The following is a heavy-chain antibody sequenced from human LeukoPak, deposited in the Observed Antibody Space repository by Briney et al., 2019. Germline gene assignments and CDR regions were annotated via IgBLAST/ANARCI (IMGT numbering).Heavy chain of an antibody. D-gene: IGHD2-2*01. Sequence: ASVKVSCKASGYTFTGYYMHWVRQAPGQGLEWMGWINPNSGDTNYAQRFQGRVTMTRDTSISTAYMELSRLTSDDTAVYYCARGAIVAVPAASVFDPWGQGTLVTVSS. J-gene: IGHJ5*02. CDR1: GYTFTGYY. V-gene: IGHV1-2*02. CDR2: INPNSGDT. CDR3: ARGAIVAVPAASVFDP.